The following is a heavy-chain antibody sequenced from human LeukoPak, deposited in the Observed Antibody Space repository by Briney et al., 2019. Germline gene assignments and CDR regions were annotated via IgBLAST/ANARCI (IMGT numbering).Heavy chain of an antibody. CDR3: ARDHHYDDSSGYSTVIDY. V-gene: IGHV1-18*01. J-gene: IGHJ4*02. CDR2: ISAYNGNT. Sequence: ASVKVSCKASGYTFTSYGISWVRQAPGQGLEWMGWISAYNGNTNYAQKLQGRVTMTTDTSTSTAYMELRSLRSDDTAVYYCARDHHYDDSSGYSTVIDYWGQGTLVTVSS. CDR1: GYTFTSYG. D-gene: IGHD3-22*01.